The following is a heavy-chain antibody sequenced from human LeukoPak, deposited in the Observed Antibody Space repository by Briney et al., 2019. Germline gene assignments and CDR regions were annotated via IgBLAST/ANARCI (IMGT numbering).Heavy chain of an antibody. J-gene: IGHJ5*02. Sequence: GGSLRLSCAASGFIFRNYWMSWVRQAPGKGLEWVANIKEDGSEKFYVESVKGRFTISRDNAKNSLYLQMSSLRAEDTAVYYCARGVIIRGRLDPWGQGTLVTVSS. CDR2: IKEDGSEK. CDR3: ARGVIIRGRLDP. D-gene: IGHD3-16*02. V-gene: IGHV3-7*01. CDR1: GFIFRNYW.